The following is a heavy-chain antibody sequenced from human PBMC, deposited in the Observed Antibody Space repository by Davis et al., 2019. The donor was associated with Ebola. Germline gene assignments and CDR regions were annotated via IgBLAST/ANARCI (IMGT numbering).Heavy chain of an antibody. J-gene: IGHJ4*02. Sequence: MPSETLSLTCAVSGGSISSGGYSWSWIRQPPGKGLEWMGYIYHTGSDYYNPSLRSRVTISVDTSKNQFSLKLNSVTAADTAIYYCARGDDDYGDVFDYWGQGTLVTVSS. CDR2: IYHTGSD. V-gene: IGHV4-30-2*01. D-gene: IGHD4-17*01. CDR1: GGSISSGGYS. CDR3: ARGDDDYGDVFDY.